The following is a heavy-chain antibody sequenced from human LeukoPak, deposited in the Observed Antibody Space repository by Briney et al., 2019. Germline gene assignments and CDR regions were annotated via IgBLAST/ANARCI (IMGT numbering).Heavy chain of an antibody. J-gene: IGHJ4*02. Sequence: TSETLSLTCTVSGGSISSYYWSWIRQPPGKGLEWIGYIYYTGGINYNPSLKGRVTISVDTSKNQFSLKLSSVTAADTAVYYCARESLAAGRGGRDFDYWGQGTLVTVSS. V-gene: IGHV4-59*01. CDR1: GGSISSYY. CDR3: ARESLAAGRGGRDFDY. CDR2: IYYTGGI. D-gene: IGHD6-13*01.